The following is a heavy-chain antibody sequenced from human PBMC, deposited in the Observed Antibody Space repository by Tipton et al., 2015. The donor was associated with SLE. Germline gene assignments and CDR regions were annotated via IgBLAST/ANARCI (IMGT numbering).Heavy chain of an antibody. CDR1: GGSFSGYY. CDR2: INHSGST. V-gene: IGHV4-34*01. D-gene: IGHD3-10*01. J-gene: IGHJ5*02. Sequence: TLSLTCAVYGGSFSGYYWSWIRQPPGKGLEWIGEINHSGSTNYNPSLKSRVTISVDTSKNQFPLKLSSVTAADTAVYYCARSGDYYGSWIDPWGQGTLVTVSS. CDR3: ARSGDYYGSWIDP.